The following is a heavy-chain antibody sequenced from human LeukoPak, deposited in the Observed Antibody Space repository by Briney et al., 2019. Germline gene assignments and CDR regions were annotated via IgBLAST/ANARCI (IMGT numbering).Heavy chain of an antibody. Sequence: SSVKVSCKASGGNFSSYAISWVRQAPGQGLEWMGGIIPIFGTANYAQKFQGRVTITTDEYTSTAYMELSSLSSEDTALYYCARDYDSRFRYFDINYYYYMDVWGEGTTVTVSS. J-gene: IGHJ6*03. CDR2: IIPIFGTA. D-gene: IGHD3-9*01. CDR1: GGNFSSYA. CDR3: ARDYDSRFRYFDINYYYYMDV. V-gene: IGHV1-69*05.